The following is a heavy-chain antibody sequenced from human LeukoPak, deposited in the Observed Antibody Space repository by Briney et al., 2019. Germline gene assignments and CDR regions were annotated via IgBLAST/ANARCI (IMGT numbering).Heavy chain of an antibody. CDR3: VRKDY. J-gene: IGHJ4*02. CDR2: IKQDGSEK. D-gene: IGHD3-16*01. Sequence: GKGLEWVANIKQDGSEKYYVDSVKGRFTISRDNAKNSLYLQMNSLRAEDTAVYYCVRKDYWGQGTLVTVSS. V-gene: IGHV3-7*01.